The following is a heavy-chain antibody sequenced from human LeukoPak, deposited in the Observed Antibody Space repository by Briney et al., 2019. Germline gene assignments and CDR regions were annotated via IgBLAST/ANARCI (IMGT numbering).Heavy chain of an antibody. D-gene: IGHD6-19*01. CDR2: IYHSGST. Sequence: PSETLSLTCTVSGGSISSGGYYWSWIRQPPGKGLEWIGYIYHSGSTYYNPSLKSRVTISVDTSKNQFSLKLSSVTAADTAVYYCARGSGWYEYYMDVWGKGTTVTVSS. V-gene: IGHV4-30-2*01. CDR1: GGSISSGGYY. J-gene: IGHJ6*03. CDR3: ARGSGWYEYYMDV.